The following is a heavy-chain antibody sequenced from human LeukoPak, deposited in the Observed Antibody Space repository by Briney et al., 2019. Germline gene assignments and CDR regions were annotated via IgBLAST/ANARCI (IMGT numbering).Heavy chain of an antibody. CDR3: ARDLSGYSDY. Sequence: GGTLRLSCAASGFTLSSHWLHWVRQAPGKGLVWVLRISDADGSITDYADSVRGRFTISRDTAKNTLYLEMDSLGAEDTAVYYCARDLSGYSDYWGQGTLVTVSS. CDR1: GFTLSSHW. CDR2: ISDADGSIT. V-gene: IGHV3-74*01. D-gene: IGHD2-15*01. J-gene: IGHJ4*02.